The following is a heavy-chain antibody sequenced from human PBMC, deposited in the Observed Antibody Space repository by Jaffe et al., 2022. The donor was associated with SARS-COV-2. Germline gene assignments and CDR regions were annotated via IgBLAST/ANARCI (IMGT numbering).Heavy chain of an antibody. J-gene: IGHJ4*02. CDR1: GGSFSGYF. CDR2: IHYSGNT. D-gene: IGHD3-10*01. V-gene: IGHV4-34*01. CDR3: ARRCVDYGSGQNCPFDH. Sequence: QVQLQQWGAGLLKPSETLSLTCAVYGGSFSGYFWSWIRQPPGKGLEWIAEIHYSGNTNYNPSLKSRVTISVDTSKNQFSLNLSSVTAADTAVYYCARRCVDYGSGQNCPFDHWGQGTLVTVSS.